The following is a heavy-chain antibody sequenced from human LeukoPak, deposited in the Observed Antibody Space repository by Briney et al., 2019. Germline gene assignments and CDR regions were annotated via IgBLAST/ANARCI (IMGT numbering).Heavy chain of an antibody. CDR2: IKSKTDGGTT. V-gene: IGHV3-15*01. CDR1: GFTFNNAW. J-gene: IGHJ4*02. D-gene: IGHD3-22*01. Sequence: GGSLRLSCAASGFTFNNAWMIWVRQAPGKGLEWVGRIKSKTDGGTTDYAAPVKGRFTISRDDPKNTLYLQMNSLNTEDTAVYYCTTEANLNYYDSSGYYFWGQGTLVTVSS. CDR3: TTEANLNYYDSSGYYF.